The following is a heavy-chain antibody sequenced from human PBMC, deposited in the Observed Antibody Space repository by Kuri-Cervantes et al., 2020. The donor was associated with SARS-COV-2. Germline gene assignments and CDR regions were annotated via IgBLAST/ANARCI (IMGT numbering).Heavy chain of an antibody. CDR3: ARDFPAYCTNGVCYSEYFRH. J-gene: IGHJ1*01. CDR1: GGSISSSSYH. CDR2: IYYSGST. D-gene: IGHD2-8*01. V-gene: IGHV4-39*07. Sequence: GSLTLSCTVSGGSISSSSYHWGWIRQPPGEGLEWIGSIYYSGSTYYNPSLKSRVTISVDTSKNQFSLKLSSVTAADTAVYYCARDFPAYCTNGVCYSEYFRHWGQGTLVTVSS.